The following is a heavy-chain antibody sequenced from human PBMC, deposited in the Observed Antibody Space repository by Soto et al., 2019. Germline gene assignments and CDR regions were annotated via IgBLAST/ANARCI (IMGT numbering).Heavy chain of an antibody. J-gene: IGHJ3*02. V-gene: IGHV3-72*01. Sequence: EVQVVESGGGLVQPGGSLRLSCAASGFTSSDHNMDWVRQAPGKGLEWVGRTRSKANSYTTEYAASVRDRFTISTDDSKNSPYLQMNSLKTEDRAGYYCTRSASGTFDIWGQGTLVTVSS. CDR3: TRSASGTFDI. CDR1: GFTSSDHN. CDR2: TRSKANSYTT.